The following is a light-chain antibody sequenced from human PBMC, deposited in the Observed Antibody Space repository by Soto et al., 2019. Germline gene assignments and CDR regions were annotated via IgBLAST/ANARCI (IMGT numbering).Light chain of an antibody. V-gene: IGKV1-5*01. J-gene: IGKJ1*01. Sequence: DIQMTQSPSTLSASVGDRVTITCRASQNVTTWLAWYQHKPGKAPKLLLYDVSNLESGVQSRFSGSGSGTEFTLTISSLQSDDFATYFCQQYDSYRTFGQGTKVDIK. CDR1: QNVTTW. CDR3: QQYDSYRT. CDR2: DVS.